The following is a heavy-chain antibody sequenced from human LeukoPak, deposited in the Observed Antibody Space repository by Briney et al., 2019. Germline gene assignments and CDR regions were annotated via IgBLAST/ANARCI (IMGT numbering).Heavy chain of an antibody. Sequence: GRSLRLSCAASGFTFSSYAMHWVRQAPGKGLEWVAVISYDGSNKYYADSVKGRFTISRDNSKNTLYLQMNSLRAEDTAVYYCARGEYCSSTSCYTEDYYYYGMDVWGQGTTVTVSS. CDR2: ISYDGSNK. CDR3: ARGEYCSSTSCYTEDYYYYGMDV. D-gene: IGHD2-2*02. J-gene: IGHJ6*02. CDR1: GFTFSSYA. V-gene: IGHV3-30-3*01.